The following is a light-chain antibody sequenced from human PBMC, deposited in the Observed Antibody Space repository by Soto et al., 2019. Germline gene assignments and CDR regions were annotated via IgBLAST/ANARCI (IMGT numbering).Light chain of an antibody. V-gene: IGKV1-5*03. CDR1: QSINKW. J-gene: IGKJ5*01. Sequence: DIHLTQSPATLSASVGDRVTISCRASQSINKWLAWYQHKPGKGPNLLIYEVSTLHTGVPSRFSGSGSGTEFTLTISSLQPDDFATYYCQQYNSYPITFGQGTRLEIK. CDR2: EVS. CDR3: QQYNSYPIT.